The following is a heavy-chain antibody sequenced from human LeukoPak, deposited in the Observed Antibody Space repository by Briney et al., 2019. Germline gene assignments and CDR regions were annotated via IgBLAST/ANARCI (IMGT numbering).Heavy chain of an antibody. CDR3: ARDAELYSV. J-gene: IGHJ4*02. Sequence: GGSLRLYCAASGFTFSSSSMNWVRQAQGKGLEWVSSISSSSSYIYYADSVKGRFTISRVNAKNSLYLQMNSMRAEDTAVYYCARDAELYSVWGQGILVIVSS. CDR1: GFTFSSSS. D-gene: IGHD1-26*01. CDR2: ISSSSSYI. V-gene: IGHV3-21*01.